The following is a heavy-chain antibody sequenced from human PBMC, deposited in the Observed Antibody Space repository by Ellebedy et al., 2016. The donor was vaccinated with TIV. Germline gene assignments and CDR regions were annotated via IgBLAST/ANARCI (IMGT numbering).Heavy chain of an antibody. J-gene: IGHJ5*02. D-gene: IGHD6-13*01. CDR1: GFTFNNYA. V-gene: IGHV3-23*01. CDR3: VRLPTARIARDVGVAWFGR. Sequence: GESLKISCAASGFTFNNYAMSWVRQAPGKGLEWVSTISHTGSRTYYANSVEGRFIISRDNSKRTLYLQMNSLTVDDMAVYYCVRLPTARIARDVGVAWFGRWGQGTLVTVSS. CDR2: ISHTGSRT.